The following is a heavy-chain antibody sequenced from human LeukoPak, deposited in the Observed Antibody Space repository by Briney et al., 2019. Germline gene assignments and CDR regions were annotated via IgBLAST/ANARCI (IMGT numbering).Heavy chain of an antibody. D-gene: IGHD6-19*01. J-gene: IGHJ4*02. CDR3: AKGAGWYGY. CDR1: GDSISSDY. V-gene: IGHV4-59*01. CDR2: IRYSGTT. Sequence: SETLSLTCTVSGDSISSDYWSWLRQPPGKGLEWIAYIRYSGTTNYNPSLRGRVSISLDTSKNRFSLKLTSVTAADTAVYYCAKGAGWYGYWGQGTLVTVSS.